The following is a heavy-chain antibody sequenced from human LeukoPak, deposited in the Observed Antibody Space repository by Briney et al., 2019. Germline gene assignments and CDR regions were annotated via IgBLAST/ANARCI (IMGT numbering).Heavy chain of an antibody. Sequence: ASVKVSCKASGYTFTTYYIHWVRQAPGQGLEWMGIINPSGGSTSYAQKFQGRVTITADESTSTAYMELSSLRSEDTAVYYCARESGSYIDYWGQGTLVTVSS. CDR1: GYTFTTYY. V-gene: IGHV1-46*01. D-gene: IGHD1-26*01. J-gene: IGHJ4*02. CDR2: INPSGGST. CDR3: ARESGSYIDY.